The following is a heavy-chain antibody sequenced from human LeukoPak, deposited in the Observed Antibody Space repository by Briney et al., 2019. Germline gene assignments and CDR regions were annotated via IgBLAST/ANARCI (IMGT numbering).Heavy chain of an antibody. CDR1: GFTFSSYW. V-gene: IGHV3-7*04. D-gene: IGHD5-24*01. CDR3: TRVGYIDEGIDY. Sequence: GGSLRLSCAASGFTFSSYWMTWVRQAPGKGLEWVANIKQDGSEKYYVDSVKGRFTISRDNAKNSLYLQMNSLRAEDTAIYYCTRVGYIDEGIDYWGQGTLVTVSS. CDR2: IKQDGSEK. J-gene: IGHJ4*02.